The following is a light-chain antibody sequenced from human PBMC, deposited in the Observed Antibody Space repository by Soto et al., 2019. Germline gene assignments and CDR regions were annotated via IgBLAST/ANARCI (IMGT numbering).Light chain of an antibody. CDR3: QQYNNWPRT. V-gene: IGKV3-15*01. J-gene: IGKJ1*01. Sequence: ETVMTQSAATLSVSPGERGTLSCRASQSVSSNLAWYQQKPGQAPRLLIYGASTRVTGIPARFSGSGSGTEFTLTISSLQSEDFAVYYCQQYNNWPRTFGQGTKVEIK. CDR2: GAS. CDR1: QSVSSN.